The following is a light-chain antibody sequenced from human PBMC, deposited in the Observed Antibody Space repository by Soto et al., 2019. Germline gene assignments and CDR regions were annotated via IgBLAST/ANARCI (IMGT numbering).Light chain of an antibody. CDR1: QGLSSD. Sequence: DIQLTQPPSFLSASVGDRVTITCRASQGLSSDLAWYQQKPGKAPKLLIYAASTLQSGVPSRFSGSGSGTEFTLTISSPQPEDFATYYCQQLNSYPITFGQGTRLEIK. V-gene: IGKV1-9*01. CDR3: QQLNSYPIT. CDR2: AAS. J-gene: IGKJ5*01.